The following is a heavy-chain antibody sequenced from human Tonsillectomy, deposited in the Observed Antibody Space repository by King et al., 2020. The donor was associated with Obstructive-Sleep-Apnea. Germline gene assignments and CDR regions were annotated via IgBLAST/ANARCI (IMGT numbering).Heavy chain of an antibody. Sequence: VQLVESGGGLVQPGGSLRLSCAASGFTFSSSAMNWVRQAPGKGLEWVSAISGNGGITFYADSVKGRVTISRDNSKNTLYLQLNSLRAEDTALYYCAKGSGGSCYSGVDSWGQGTLVTVSS. D-gene: IGHD2-15*01. V-gene: IGHV3-23*04. J-gene: IGHJ4*02. CDR2: ISGNGGIT. CDR1: GFTFSSSA. CDR3: AKGSGGSCYSGVDS.